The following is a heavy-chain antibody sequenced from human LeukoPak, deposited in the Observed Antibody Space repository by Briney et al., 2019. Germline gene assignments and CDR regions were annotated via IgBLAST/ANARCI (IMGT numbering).Heavy chain of an antibody. J-gene: IGHJ4*02. CDR2: IKPDGSEE. CDR1: GFAFGSYY. CDR3: VRGHYADY. Sequence: PGGSLRLSCAASGFAFGSYYMNWVRQAPGKGLEWVANIKPDGSEENYVDSVRGRFTISRDNAKNSVYPQMNSLRADDTALYYCVRGHYADYTSQGTLVTVSS. V-gene: IGHV3-7*01.